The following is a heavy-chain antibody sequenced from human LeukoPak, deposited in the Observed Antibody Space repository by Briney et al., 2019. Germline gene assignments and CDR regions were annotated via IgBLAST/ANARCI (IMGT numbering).Heavy chain of an antibody. CDR2: IYSSGTT. J-gene: IGHJ4*02. D-gene: IGHD2/OR15-2a*01. CDR1: GGSISSYY. V-gene: IGHV4-4*07. Sequence: SETLSLTCTVSGGSISSYYWTWIRQPAGKELEWIGRIYSSGTTNYNPSLKSRLTMSVGTSKNHFSLKLSSVTAADTAVYYCARDLSSIYSSTWYFDYWGQGMLVTVSS. CDR3: ARDLSSIYSSTWYFDY.